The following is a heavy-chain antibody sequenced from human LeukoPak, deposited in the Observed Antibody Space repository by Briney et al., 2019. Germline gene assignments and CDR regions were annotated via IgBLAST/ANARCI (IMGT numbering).Heavy chain of an antibody. CDR1: GGSISSYY. V-gene: IGHV4-59*01. CDR2: IYYSGST. J-gene: IGHJ6*02. D-gene: IGHD1-26*01. Sequence: SSQTLSLTCTVSGGSISSYYWSWIRQPPGKGLEWIGYIYYSGSTIYNPSLKSRVTITLDTSKNQFSLKLSFVTAADTAVYYCARWDSYYYGMDVWGQGTTVTVSS. CDR3: ARWDSYYYGMDV.